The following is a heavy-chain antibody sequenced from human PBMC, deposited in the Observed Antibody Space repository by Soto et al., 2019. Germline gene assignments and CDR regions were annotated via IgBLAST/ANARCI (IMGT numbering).Heavy chain of an antibody. Sequence: GASVKVSCKASGYTFTGYYMHWARQAPGQGLEWMGWINPNSGGTNYAQKFQGRVTMTGDTSISTAYMELSRLRSDDTAVYYCARASSLYSSSWYVRDAFDIWGQGTMVTVSS. CDR1: GYTFTGYY. J-gene: IGHJ3*02. CDR3: ARASSLYSSSWYVRDAFDI. CDR2: INPNSGGT. D-gene: IGHD6-13*01. V-gene: IGHV1-2*02.